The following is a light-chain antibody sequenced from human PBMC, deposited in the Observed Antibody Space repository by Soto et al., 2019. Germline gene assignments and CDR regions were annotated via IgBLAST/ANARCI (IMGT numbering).Light chain of an antibody. J-gene: IGLJ1*01. CDR3: SSYTTSITHG. CDR1: RSNFGAFDY. Sequence: QSVLTQPASVSGPPGQSITIPGTGRRSNFGAFDYVCWHQQHPGKAPKLLIFDVSSRPSGVSSRFSASKSGNTASLTISGLQAEDEADYYCSSYTTSITHGFGTGTKVTVL. CDR2: DVS. V-gene: IGLV2-14*03.